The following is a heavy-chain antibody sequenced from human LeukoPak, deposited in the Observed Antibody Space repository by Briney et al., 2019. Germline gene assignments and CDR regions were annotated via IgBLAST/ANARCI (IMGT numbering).Heavy chain of an antibody. CDR1: GFTFSSHS. Sequence: GGSLRLSCAASGFTFSSHSMNWVRQAPGKGLEWVSYISSSSSTIYYADSVKGRFTISRDNAKNSLYLQMNSLRAEDTAVYYCARESGGYLGDYFDYWGQGTLVTVSS. CDR3: ARESGGYLGDYFDY. CDR2: ISSSSSTI. J-gene: IGHJ4*02. V-gene: IGHV3-48*01. D-gene: IGHD3-10*01.